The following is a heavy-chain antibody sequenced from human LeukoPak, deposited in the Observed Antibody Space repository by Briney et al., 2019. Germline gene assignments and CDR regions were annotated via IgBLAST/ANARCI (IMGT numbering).Heavy chain of an antibody. D-gene: IGHD3-10*01. J-gene: IGHJ4*02. Sequence: PSETLSLTCTVSGFSVTTASYWWGWIRQPPGKGLEWIGYDYCGGNTNYDPSLKRRVTISVDTSKNQFSLTLTSVTAADTAVYFCARDRFGSLDSWGQGILVTVSS. V-gene: IGHV4-61*01. CDR1: GFSVTTASYW. CDR2: DYCGGNT. CDR3: ARDRFGSLDS.